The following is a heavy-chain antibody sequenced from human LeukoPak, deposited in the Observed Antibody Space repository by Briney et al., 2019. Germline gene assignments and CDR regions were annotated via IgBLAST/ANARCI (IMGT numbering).Heavy chain of an antibody. J-gene: IGHJ4*02. CDR2: LSVSAGST. D-gene: IGHD3-3*01. V-gene: IGHV3-23*01. CDR3: AKLKDRLRFLEWLYYFDY. Sequence: GGSLRLSCAASGFTFSSYAMSWVRQAPGKGLEWVSSLSVSAGSTYYADSVKGRFTISRDNSKNTLYLQMNSLRAEDTAVYYCAKLKDRLRFLEWLYYFDYWGQGTLVTVSS. CDR1: GFTFSSYA.